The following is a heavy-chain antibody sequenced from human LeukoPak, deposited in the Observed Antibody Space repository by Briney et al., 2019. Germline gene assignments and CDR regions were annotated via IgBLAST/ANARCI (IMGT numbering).Heavy chain of an antibody. V-gene: IGHV3-7*01. Sequence: GGSLRLSCAASGLTFSTYWMSWVRKAPGKGLEWVANIKEDGSEKYYGDSVKGRFTISRDNAKNSLYLQMNSLRAEDTAVYYCARDSSGYQWGQGTLVTVSS. CDR3: ARDSSGYQ. CDR2: IKEDGSEK. J-gene: IGHJ4*02. D-gene: IGHD3-22*01. CDR1: GLTFSTYW.